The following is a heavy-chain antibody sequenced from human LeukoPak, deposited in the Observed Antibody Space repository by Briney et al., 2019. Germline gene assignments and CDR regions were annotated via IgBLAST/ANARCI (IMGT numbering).Heavy chain of an antibody. J-gene: IGHJ4*02. Sequence: SQTLSLTCTVSGGSISNSNYYWSRIRQPPGQGLEWIGYIYYSGSTYYNPSLKSRVTISVDTSKNQFSLKLSSVTAADTAVFYCARHMGGTTYDHWGQGTLVTVSS. CDR3: ARHMGGTTYDH. D-gene: IGHD1-7*01. V-gene: IGHV4-30-4*01. CDR1: GGSISNSNYY. CDR2: IYYSGST.